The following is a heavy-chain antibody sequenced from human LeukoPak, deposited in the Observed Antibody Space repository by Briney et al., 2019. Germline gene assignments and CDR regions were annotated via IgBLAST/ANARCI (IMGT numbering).Heavy chain of an antibody. J-gene: IGHJ6*02. CDR2: ISSSSSYI. CDR3: AREAQQDIVVVPAATNV. Sequence: GGSLRLSCAASGFTFSSYSMNWVRQAPGKGLEWVSSISSSSSYIYYADSVKGRFTISRDNAKNTLYLQMNSLRAEDTAVYYCAREAQQDIVVVPAATNVWGQGTTITVSS. D-gene: IGHD2-2*01. CDR1: GFTFSSYS. V-gene: IGHV3-21*01.